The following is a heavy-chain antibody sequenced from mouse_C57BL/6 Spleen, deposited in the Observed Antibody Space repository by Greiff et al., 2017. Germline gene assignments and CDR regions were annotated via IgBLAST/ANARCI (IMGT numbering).Heavy chain of an antibody. D-gene: IGHD3-3*01. CDR2: IYPGDGDT. J-gene: IGHJ2*01. Sequence: QVQLQQSGPELVKPGASVKLSCKASGYAFSSSWMNWVKQRPGKGLEWIGRIYPGDGDTNYNEKFKGKSTLTADKSSSTAYMQLSSLTSEDSAVYFCARDGAGYYFDYWGQGTTLTVSS. V-gene: IGHV1-82*01. CDR1: GYAFSSSW. CDR3: ARDGAGYYFDY.